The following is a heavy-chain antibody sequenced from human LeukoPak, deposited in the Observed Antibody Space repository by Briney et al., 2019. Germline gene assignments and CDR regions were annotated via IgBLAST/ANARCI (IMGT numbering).Heavy chain of an antibody. Sequence: PSETLSLTCTVSGGSISSSSYYWGWIRQPPGTGLEWIGSIYYSGSTYYNPSLKSRVTISVDTSKNQFSLKLSSVTAADTAVYHCASCDSSGYGLDAFDIWGQGTMVTVSS. D-gene: IGHD3-22*01. CDR3: ASCDSSGYGLDAFDI. J-gene: IGHJ3*02. CDR1: GGSISSSSYY. V-gene: IGHV4-39*01. CDR2: IYYSGST.